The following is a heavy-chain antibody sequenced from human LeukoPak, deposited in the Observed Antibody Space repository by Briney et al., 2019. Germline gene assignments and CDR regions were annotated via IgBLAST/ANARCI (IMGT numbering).Heavy chain of an antibody. V-gene: IGHV4-59*11. CDR1: GVSISSHY. D-gene: IGHD5-18*01. CDR2: MFDSENT. J-gene: IGHJ4*02. CDR3: ATIKRGSIFGYFDF. Sequence: SETLSLTCTVSGVSISSHYRSWVRQPPGKGVERIGDMFDSENTNDNPSLKSRITLSADTSKNQFSLRLSSVTAADTAVYYCATIKRGSIFGYFDFWGQGILVTVSS.